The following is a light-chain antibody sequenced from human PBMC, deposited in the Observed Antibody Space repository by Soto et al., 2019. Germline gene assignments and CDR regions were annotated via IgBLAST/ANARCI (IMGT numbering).Light chain of an antibody. J-gene: IGLJ1*01. CDR2: DVY. CDR3: TSYTSTSTPYV. CDR1: SSDVGRYTY. Sequence: QSVLAQPASVSGSPGQSITISCAGTSSDVGRYTYVSWYQQHPGKAPKLIIYDVYNRPSGVSNRFSGSKSGNTASLTISGLQAEDEADYYCTSYTSTSTPYVFGGGTKVTVL. V-gene: IGLV2-14*01.